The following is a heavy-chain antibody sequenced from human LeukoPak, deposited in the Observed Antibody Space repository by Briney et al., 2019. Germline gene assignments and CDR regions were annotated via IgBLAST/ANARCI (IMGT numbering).Heavy chain of an antibody. V-gene: IGHV3-33*01. CDR2: IWYDGSNK. CDR3: ARDGMVRGVSNWFDP. Sequence: PGRSLRLSCAASGFTFSSYGMHWVRQAPGKGLEWVAVIWYDGSNKYYADSVKGRFTISRDNSKNTLYLQMNSLRAEDTAVYYCARDGMVRGVSNWFDPWGQGTLVTVSS. J-gene: IGHJ5*02. CDR1: GFTFSSYG. D-gene: IGHD3-10*01.